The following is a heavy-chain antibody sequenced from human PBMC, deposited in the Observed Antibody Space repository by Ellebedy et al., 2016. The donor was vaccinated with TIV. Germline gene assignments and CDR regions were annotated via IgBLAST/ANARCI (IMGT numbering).Heavy chain of an antibody. CDR3: ATLYYGDYERGTFDI. D-gene: IGHD4-17*01. V-gene: IGHV5-51*01. J-gene: IGHJ3*02. CDR2: IYPGDSDT. Sequence: GESLKISXKGSGYSFTSYWIGWVRQMPGKGLEWMGIIYPGDSDTRYSPSFQGQVTIPADKSISTAYLQWSSLKASDTAMYYCATLYYGDYERGTFDIWGQGTMVTVSS. CDR1: GYSFTSYW.